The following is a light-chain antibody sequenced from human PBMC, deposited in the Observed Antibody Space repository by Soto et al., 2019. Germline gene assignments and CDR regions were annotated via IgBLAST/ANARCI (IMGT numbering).Light chain of an antibody. J-gene: IGKJ1*01. CDR1: QSGSDSY. CDR3: QQYGSSGT. V-gene: IGKV3-20*01. Sequence: EIVLTQSPGTLSLSPGERATLSCRASQSGSDSYLAWYQQKPGQPPRLLIYGVSSRAYGIPDRFSGSGSGTDFTLTISRLEPEDFAVYYCQQYGSSGTLGQGTKVDIK. CDR2: GVS.